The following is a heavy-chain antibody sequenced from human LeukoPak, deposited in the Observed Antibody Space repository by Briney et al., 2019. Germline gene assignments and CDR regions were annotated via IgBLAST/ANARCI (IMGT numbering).Heavy chain of an antibody. V-gene: IGHV4-34*01. CDR1: GGSFSGYY. J-gene: IGHJ4*02. Sequence: HPSETLSLTCAVYGGSFSGYYWSWIRQPPGKGLEWIGEINHSGSTNYNPSLKSRVTISVDTSKNQFSLKLSSVTAADTAVYYCARSYDSSGYYLSQFDYWGQGTLVTVSS. CDR2: INHSGST. CDR3: ARSYDSSGYYLSQFDY. D-gene: IGHD3-22*01.